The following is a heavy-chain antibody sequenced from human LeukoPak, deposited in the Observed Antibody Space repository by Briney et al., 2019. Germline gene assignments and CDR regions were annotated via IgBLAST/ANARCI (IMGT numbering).Heavy chain of an antibody. J-gene: IGHJ4*02. V-gene: IGHV3-48*03. CDR3: TTYYGSGGQTFYY. Sequence: GGSLRLSCAASGFTFSSYEMNWVRQAPGKGLEWVSYISSSGSTIYYADSVKGRFTISRDNAKNSLYLQMNSLKTEDTAVYYCTTYYGSGGQTFYYWGQGTLVTVSS. D-gene: IGHD3-10*01. CDR1: GFTFSSYE. CDR2: ISSSGSTI.